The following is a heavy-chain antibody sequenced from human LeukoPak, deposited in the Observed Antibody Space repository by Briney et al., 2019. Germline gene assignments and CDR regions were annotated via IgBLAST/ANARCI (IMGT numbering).Heavy chain of an antibody. CDR1: GGSFSGYY. Sequence: SETLSLTCAVYGGSFSGYYWSWIRQPPGKGLEWIGEINHSGSTNYNPSLKSRVTISVDTSKNQFSLKLSSVTAADTAVYYCARVGDYGDYALDYWGQGTLVTVSS. D-gene: IGHD4-17*01. CDR2: INHSGST. CDR3: ARVGDYGDYALDY. J-gene: IGHJ4*02. V-gene: IGHV4-34*01.